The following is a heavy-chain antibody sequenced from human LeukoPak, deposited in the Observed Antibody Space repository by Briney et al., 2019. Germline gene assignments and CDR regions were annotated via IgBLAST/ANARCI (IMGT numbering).Heavy chain of an antibody. CDR3: ARSGAVYYYDSSGYYIDY. CDR2: IIPILGIA. Sequence: SVKVSCMASGGTFSSYTISWARQAPGQGLEWMGRIIPILGIANYAQKLQGRVTITADKSTSTAYMELSSLRSEDTAVYYCARSGAVYYYDSSGYYIDYWGQGTLVTVSS. V-gene: IGHV1-69*02. CDR1: GGTFSSYT. J-gene: IGHJ4*02. D-gene: IGHD3-22*01.